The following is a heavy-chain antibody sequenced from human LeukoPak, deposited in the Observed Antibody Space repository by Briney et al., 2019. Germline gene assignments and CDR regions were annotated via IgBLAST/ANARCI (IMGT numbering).Heavy chain of an antibody. CDR1: GYTFTSYY. D-gene: IGHD3-3*01. J-gene: IGHJ4*02. V-gene: IGHV1-46*01. CDR2: INPSGGST. CDR3: ARVEAGPYYFDH. Sequence: ASVKVSCKASGYTFTSYYMHWVRRAPGQGLEWMGIINPSGGSTSYAQKFQGRVTITADKSTSTAYMELSSLRSEDTAVYYCARVEAGPYYFDHWGQGTLATVSS.